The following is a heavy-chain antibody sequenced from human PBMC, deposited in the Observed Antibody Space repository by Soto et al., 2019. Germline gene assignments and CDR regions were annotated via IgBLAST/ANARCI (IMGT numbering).Heavy chain of an antibody. D-gene: IGHD5-18*01. CDR3: ARVNPGYSYVNY. Sequence: EVQLVESGGGLVQPGGSLRLSCAASGFTFSSYWMLWVRQAPGKGLVWVSRINSDGSTTSYADSVKGRFTISRDNAKNTLYLRITSLTAEDTAVYYCARVNPGYSYVNYWGQGTLVTVSS. CDR2: INSDGSTT. J-gene: IGHJ4*02. V-gene: IGHV3-74*01. CDR1: GFTFSSYW.